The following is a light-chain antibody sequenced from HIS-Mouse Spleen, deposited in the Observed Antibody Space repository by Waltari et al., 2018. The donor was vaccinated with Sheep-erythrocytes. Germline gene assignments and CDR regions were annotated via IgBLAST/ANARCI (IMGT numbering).Light chain of an antibody. CDR3: CSYAGSSTPWV. CDR1: SSDVGRYNL. CDR2: EGS. J-gene: IGLJ3*02. V-gene: IGLV2-23*01. Sequence: QSALTQPASVSGSPGQSITISCTGTSSDVGRYNLVSWYQQHPGKAPKLMIYEGSKRRSGVSKRFSGSKSGDTASLTISGLQAEDEADYYCCSYAGSSTPWVFGGGTKLTVL.